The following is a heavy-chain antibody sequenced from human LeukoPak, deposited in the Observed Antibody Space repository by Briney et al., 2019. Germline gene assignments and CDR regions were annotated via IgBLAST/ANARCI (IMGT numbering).Heavy chain of an antibody. CDR2: IYHSGST. CDR1: GYSISSGYY. J-gene: IGHJ5*02. CDR3: ARSTYYDFWGGYYKYWFDP. V-gene: IGHV4-38-2*02. D-gene: IGHD3-3*01. Sequence: SETLSLTCTVSGYSISSGYYWGWIRQPPGKGLVWIGSIYHSGSTYYNPSLKSRVTISIDTSKNQFSLKLSSVTAADTAVYYCARSTYYDFWGGYYKYWFDPWGQGTLVTVSS.